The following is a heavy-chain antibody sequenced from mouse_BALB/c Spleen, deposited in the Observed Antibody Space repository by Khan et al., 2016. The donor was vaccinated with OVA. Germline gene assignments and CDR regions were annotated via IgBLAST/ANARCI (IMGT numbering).Heavy chain of an antibody. Sequence: EVQLVESGGDLVKPGGSLKLSCAASGFTFSSYGMSWVRQTPDKRLEWVATISSAGDYTYYPDNVKGRFTFSRDNAKNTPYLQMSSLKSEYTAKFYCASDLTGSFAYWGQGTLVTVSA. CDR2: ISSAGDYT. V-gene: IGHV5-6*01. CDR3: ASDLTGSFAY. J-gene: IGHJ3*01. CDR1: GFTFSSYG. D-gene: IGHD4-1*01.